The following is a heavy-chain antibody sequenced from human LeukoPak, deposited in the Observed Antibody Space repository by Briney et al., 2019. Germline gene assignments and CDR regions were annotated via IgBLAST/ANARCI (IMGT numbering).Heavy chain of an antibody. CDR3: AKDWSAAH. V-gene: IGHV3-23*01. Sequence: GGSLRLSCAASGFTFTNYAMTWVRQATGKGLEWVSATSVGGTKTHYADSVRGRFTISRDDSKKTLYLQMSSLRAEDTAVYYCAKDWSAAHWGQGTLVTVSS. J-gene: IGHJ4*02. D-gene: IGHD2-15*01. CDR2: TSVGGTKT. CDR1: GFTFTNYA.